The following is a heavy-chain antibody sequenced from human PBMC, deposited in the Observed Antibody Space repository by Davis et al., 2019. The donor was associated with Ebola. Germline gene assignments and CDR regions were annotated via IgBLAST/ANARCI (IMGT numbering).Heavy chain of an antibody. CDR1: GFTFSGSA. CDR3: TTDSELVDY. D-gene: IGHD3-22*01. J-gene: IGHJ4*02. CDR2: IRSKANSYAT. V-gene: IGHV3-73*01. Sequence: GESLKISCAASGFTFSGSAMHWVRQASGKGLEWVGRIRSKANSYATAYAASVKGRFTISRDDSKYTAYLQMNSLKTEDTAVYYCTTDSELVDYWGQGTLVTVSS.